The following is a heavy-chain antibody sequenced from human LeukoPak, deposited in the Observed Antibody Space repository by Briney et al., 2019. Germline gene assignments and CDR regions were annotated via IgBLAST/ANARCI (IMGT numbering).Heavy chain of an antibody. J-gene: IGHJ4*02. CDR2: INAGNGNT. D-gene: IGHD6-19*01. CDR1: GYTYTSYA. CDR3: ARGGSSGCFDY. Sequence: ASVKVSCKASGYTYTSYAMHWVRQAPGQRLEWMGWINAGNGNTKYSQKFQGRVTITRDTSASTAYMELSSLRSEDTAVYYCARGGSSGCFDYWGQGTLVTVSS. V-gene: IGHV1-3*01.